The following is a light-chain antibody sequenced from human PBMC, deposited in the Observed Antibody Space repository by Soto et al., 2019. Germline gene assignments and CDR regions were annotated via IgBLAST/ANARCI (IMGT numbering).Light chain of an antibody. CDR1: QSISSR. CDR3: QQYDAYSRT. CDR2: MAS. Sequence: DIQMTQSPSTLSASVGARVTITCRASQSISSRLAWYQQKPGKAPNLLIYMASSLESGVPSRFSGSGSETEFTLTISSLQPDDFATYYCQQYDAYSRTFGQGTQVEIK. V-gene: IGKV1-5*03. J-gene: IGKJ1*01.